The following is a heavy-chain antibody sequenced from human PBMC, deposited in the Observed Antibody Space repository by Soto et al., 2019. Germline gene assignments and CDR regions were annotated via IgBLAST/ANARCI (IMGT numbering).Heavy chain of an antibody. Sequence: GGSLRLSVAASGFTFSRYGMHWVRQAPGKGLEWVAVIWYDRINKYYADYVKGRFTISRDNSKNTLDLQMNSLRAEDTDVYYCARARYYYDSSGPHAFDIWGQGTVVTVSS. J-gene: IGHJ3*02. V-gene: IGHV3-33*01. CDR1: GFTFSRYG. CDR2: IWYDRINK. D-gene: IGHD3-22*01. CDR3: ARARYYYDSSGPHAFDI.